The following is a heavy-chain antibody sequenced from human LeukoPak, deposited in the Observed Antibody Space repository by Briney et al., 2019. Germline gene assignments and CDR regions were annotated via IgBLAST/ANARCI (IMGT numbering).Heavy chain of an antibody. CDR3: AREMGGDYGSGTFFDL. J-gene: IGHJ4*02. CDR1: GFTLSRFW. V-gene: IGHV3-7*01. Sequence: PGGSLRLSCAASGFTLSRFWMSWVRQAPGRGLEWVANIKQDGSDKRYVDSVKGRFTVSRDNSRNFLYLEMNSLRAEDTAVYYCAREMGGDYGSGTFFDLWGQGNMVTVSS. CDR2: IKQDGSDK. D-gene: IGHD3-10*01.